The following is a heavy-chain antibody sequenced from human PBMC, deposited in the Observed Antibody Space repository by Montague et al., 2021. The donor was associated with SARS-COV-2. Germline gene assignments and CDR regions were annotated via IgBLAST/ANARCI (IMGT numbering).Heavy chain of an antibody. CDR2: ISNDGSNK. J-gene: IGHJ4*02. D-gene: IGHD2-15*01. Sequence: FLRLSCAASRFNFSNAILCVRQAPGKGLERVALISNDGSNKHYADSVKGRLTVCTDNSMNTLYLQLNSVRAEDAAVYYCARECASFHDGGYFDYWGPGTLVTVSS. CDR1: RFNFSNA. CDR3: ARECASFHDGGYFDY. V-gene: IGHV3-30*04.